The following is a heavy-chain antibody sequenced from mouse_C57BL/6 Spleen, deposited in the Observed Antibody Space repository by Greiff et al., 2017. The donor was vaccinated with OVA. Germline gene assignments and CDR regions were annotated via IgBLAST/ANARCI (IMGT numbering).Heavy chain of an antibody. J-gene: IGHJ4*01. V-gene: IGHV14-1*01. D-gene: IGHD1-1*01. CDR2: IDPEDGDT. CDR3: TTCYYGSSYYAMDY. CDR1: GFNIKDYY. Sequence: EVQVVESGAELVRPGASVKLSCTASGFNIKDYYMHWVKQRPEQGLEWIGRIDPEDGDTEYAPKFQGKATMTADTSSNTAYLQLSSLTSEDTAVYYCTTCYYGSSYYAMDYWGQGTSVTVSS.